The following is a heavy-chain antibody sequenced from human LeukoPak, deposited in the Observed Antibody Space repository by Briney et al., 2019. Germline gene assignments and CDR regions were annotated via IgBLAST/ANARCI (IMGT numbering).Heavy chain of an antibody. CDR1: GFTFYDYA. V-gene: IGHV3-9*01. CDR2: ISWNSGSI. D-gene: IGHD2-21*02. J-gene: IGHJ4*02. Sequence: GGSLRLSCAAPGFTFYDYAMHWVRQAPGKGLEWVSGISWNSGSIDYADSVKGRFTISRDNAKNSLYLQMNSLRAEDTALYYCAKDIRVVVTSYFDYWGQGTLVTVSS. CDR3: AKDIRVVVTSYFDY.